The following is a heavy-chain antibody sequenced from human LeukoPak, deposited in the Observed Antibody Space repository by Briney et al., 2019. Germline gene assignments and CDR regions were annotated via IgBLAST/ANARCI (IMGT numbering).Heavy chain of an antibody. D-gene: IGHD6-25*01. J-gene: IGHJ4*02. CDR1: GVSITGYS. CDR2: ISYRGAT. V-gene: IGHV4-59*01. Sequence: SETLSLTCTVSGVSITGYSWSWFRQSPVKGLEWIGYISYRGATNSNPSLKSRVTVSLDMSKNQFSLKLNSVPAADTAVYYCARGTAAVYWGQGTLVTVSS. CDR3: ARGTAAVY.